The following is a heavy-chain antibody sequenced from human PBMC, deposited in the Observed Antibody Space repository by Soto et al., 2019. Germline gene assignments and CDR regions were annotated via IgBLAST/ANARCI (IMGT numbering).Heavy chain of an antibody. V-gene: IGHV3-21*01. CDR3: ARPSTDDAFDI. Sequence: GGSLRLSCAASGFTFSSYSMNWVRQAPGKGLEWVSSISSSSSYIYYADSVKGRFTISRDNAKNSLYLQMNSLRAEDTAVYYCARPSTDDAFDIWGQGTMVTVSS. CDR1: GFTFSSYS. J-gene: IGHJ3*02. CDR2: ISSSSSYI.